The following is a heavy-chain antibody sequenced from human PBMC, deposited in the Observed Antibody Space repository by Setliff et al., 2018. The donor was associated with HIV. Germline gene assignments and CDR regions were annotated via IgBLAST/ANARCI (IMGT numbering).Heavy chain of an antibody. CDR1: GYSLTSYS. D-gene: IGHD3-3*01. CDR3: TRDHTPPPNYDFWSGQIDLRNIFYYMDV. Sequence: ASVKVSCKASGYSLTSYSINWVRQAPGQGLEWMGYINTNTGNPTYAQGFTGRSVFSVDTPVSTAYLQIFSLKTEDTAVYYCTRDHTPPPNYDFWSGQIDLRNIFYYMDVWGTGSPFTVSS. J-gene: IGHJ6*03. CDR2: INTNTGNP. V-gene: IGHV7-4-1*01.